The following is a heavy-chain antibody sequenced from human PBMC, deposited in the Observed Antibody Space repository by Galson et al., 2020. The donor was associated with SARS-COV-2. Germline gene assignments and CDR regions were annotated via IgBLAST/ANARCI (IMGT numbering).Heavy chain of an antibody. V-gene: IGHV3-30*03. D-gene: IGHD4-17*01. J-gene: IGHJ6*02. CDR3: ASDYGDYVTLYYYYYGMDV. Sequence: GGSLRLSCAASGFTFSSYGMHWVRQAPGKGLEWVAVISYDGSNKYYADSVKGRFTISRDNSKNTLYLQMNSLRAEDTAVYYCASDYGDYVTLYYYYYGMDVWGQGTTVTVSS. CDR2: ISYDGSNK. CDR1: GFTFSSYG.